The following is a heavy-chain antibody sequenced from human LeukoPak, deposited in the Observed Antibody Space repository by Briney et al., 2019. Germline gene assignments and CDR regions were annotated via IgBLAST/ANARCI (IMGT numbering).Heavy chain of an antibody. CDR2: IYSGGST. CDR3: ASSINSDSSGYDDY. Sequence: QPGGPLRLSCAASGFTVSSNYMSWVRQAPGKGLEWVSVIYSGGSTYYADSVKGRFTISRDNSKNTLYLQMNSLRAEDTAVYYCASSINSDSSGYDDYWGQGTLVTVSS. D-gene: IGHD3-22*01. J-gene: IGHJ4*02. V-gene: IGHV3-53*01. CDR1: GFTVSSNY.